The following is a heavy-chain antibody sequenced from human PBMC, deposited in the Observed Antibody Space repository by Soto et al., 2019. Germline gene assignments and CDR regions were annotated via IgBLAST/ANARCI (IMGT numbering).Heavy chain of an antibody. CDR1: GGSISSGGYY. D-gene: IGHD2-2*01. J-gene: IGHJ6*02. V-gene: IGHV4-31*03. CDR3: ARHSTSCYFCYYYYGMDV. CDR2: IYYSGST. Sequence: SETLSLTCTVSGGSISSGGYYWSWIRQHPGKGLEWIGYIYYSGSTYYNPSLKSRVTISVDTSKNQFSLKLSSVTAADTAVYYCARHSTSCYFCYYYYGMDVWGQGTTVTVSS.